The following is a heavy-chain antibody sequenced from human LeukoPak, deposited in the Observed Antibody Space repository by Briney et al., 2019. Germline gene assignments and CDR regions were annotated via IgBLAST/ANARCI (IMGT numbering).Heavy chain of an antibody. J-gene: IGHJ6*02. Sequence: GGSLRLTCTASRFTFSSHWMNWVRQAPGKGLEWVANINKDGTENYYMDSVRGRFTISRDNAQSSLFLQMNSLRAEDTAVYQCAREDGSGTDRQHYYGMDVWGQGTTVTVSS. V-gene: IGHV3-7*01. CDR2: INKDGTEN. D-gene: IGHD3-10*01. CDR3: AREDGSGTDRQHYYGMDV. CDR1: RFTFSSHW.